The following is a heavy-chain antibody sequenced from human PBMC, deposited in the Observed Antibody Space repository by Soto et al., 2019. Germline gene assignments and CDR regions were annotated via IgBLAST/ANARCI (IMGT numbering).Heavy chain of an antibody. Sequence: SXKVSFKASGYTXSTYPINLVRQAPGQSLEWMGWIKAANGDTGYSQKFQGRFTFSSDTSASKAYMGLSSLRSEDTAIYYCARKDYYGSGIYHFDYWGQGTLGTVSS. J-gene: IGHJ4*02. CDR3: ARKDYYGSGIYHFDY. CDR2: IKAANGDT. CDR1: GYTXSTYP. D-gene: IGHD3-10*01. V-gene: IGHV1-3*01.